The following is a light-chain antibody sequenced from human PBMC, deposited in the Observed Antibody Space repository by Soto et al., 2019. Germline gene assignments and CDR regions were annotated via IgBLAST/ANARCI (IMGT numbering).Light chain of an antibody. CDR2: GAS. V-gene: IGKV3-15*01. J-gene: IGKJ1*01. Sequence: EIGRTQPPATLSVAPCQRVIVSARASQSVSGNLAWYQQKPGQAPRLLIYGASARATGVPARFSGSGSGTEFTLTISSLEPEDFAVYYCQQYSSLWTFGQGTKVDIK. CDR3: QQYSSLWT. CDR1: QSVSGN.